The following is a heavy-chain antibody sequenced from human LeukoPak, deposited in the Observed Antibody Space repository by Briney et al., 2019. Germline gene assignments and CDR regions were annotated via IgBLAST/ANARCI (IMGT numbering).Heavy chain of an antibody. CDR2: INWNGGST. V-gene: IGHV3-20*04. CDR1: GFTFGNYG. Sequence: GGSLRLSCAASGFTFGNYGMSWVRQAPGKGLEWVSGINWNGGSTGYADSVEGRFTISRDNAKNSQYLQMNSLRAEDTAVYYCARGSRFGVVERDAFDIWGQGTMVTVSS. D-gene: IGHD3-3*01. J-gene: IGHJ3*02. CDR3: ARGSRFGVVERDAFDI.